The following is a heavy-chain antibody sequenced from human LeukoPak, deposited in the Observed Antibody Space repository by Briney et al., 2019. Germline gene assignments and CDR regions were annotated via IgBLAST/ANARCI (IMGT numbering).Heavy chain of an antibody. D-gene: IGHD6-19*01. J-gene: IGHJ4*02. CDR1: GFTFSSYA. CDR2: ISGSGGST. V-gene: IGHV3-23*01. Sequence: PGGSLRLSCAASGFTFSSYAMSWVHQAPGKGLEWVSNISGSGGSTYYADSVKGRFTISRDNSKNTLYLQMNSLRAEDTAVYYCAKNLNDRWLNDYWGQGTLVTVSP. CDR3: AKNLNDRWLNDY.